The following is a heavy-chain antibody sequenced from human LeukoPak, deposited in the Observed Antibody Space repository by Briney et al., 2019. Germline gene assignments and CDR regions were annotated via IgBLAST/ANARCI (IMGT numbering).Heavy chain of an antibody. CDR2: INHSGST. CDR3: ARGRGYCSSTSCYRFDP. CDR1: GVSFSGYY. V-gene: IGHV4-34*01. J-gene: IGHJ5*02. D-gene: IGHD2-2*02. Sequence: SETLSLTCAVYGVSFSGYYWSWIRQPPGKGLEWIGEINHSGSTNYNPSLKSRVTISVDTSKNQFSLKLSSVTAADTAVYYCARGRGYCSSTSCYRFDPWGQGTQVTVSS.